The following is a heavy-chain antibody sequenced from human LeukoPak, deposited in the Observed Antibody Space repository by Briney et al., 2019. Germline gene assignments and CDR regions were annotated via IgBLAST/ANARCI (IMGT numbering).Heavy chain of an antibody. J-gene: IGHJ4*02. V-gene: IGHV3-9*01. Sequence: GGSLRLSCAASGFTFDDYAMHWVRQAPGKGLEWVSGISWNSGSIGYADSVKGRFTISRDNAKNSLYLQMNSLRAEDTAVYYCARMTTVTSYYFDYWGQGTLVTVSS. D-gene: IGHD4-17*01. CDR2: ISWNSGSI. CDR3: ARMTTVTSYYFDY. CDR1: GFTFDDYA.